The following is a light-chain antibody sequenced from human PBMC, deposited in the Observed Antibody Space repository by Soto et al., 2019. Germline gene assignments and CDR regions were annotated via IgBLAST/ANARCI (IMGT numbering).Light chain of an antibody. CDR2: GAS. J-gene: IGKJ4*01. CDR1: QSVNTN. Sequence: IVMTQSPATLSVSPGESATLSCRASQSVNTNLAWYQQKPGRAPRLLIHGASTRATGIPARFSGSGSGTEFTLNISSLQSEDFAVYYCQQYGSSVTFGGGTKVEIK. CDR3: QQYGSSVT. V-gene: IGKV3-15*01.